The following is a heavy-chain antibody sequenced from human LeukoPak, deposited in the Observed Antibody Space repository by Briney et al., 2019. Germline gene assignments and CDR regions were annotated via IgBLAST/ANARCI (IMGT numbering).Heavy chain of an antibody. CDR1: GGSISDSPY. Sequence: AETLSLTCTVSGGSISDSPYWGWIRQPPGKGLEWVETISYSGSTFYSPSLRGRVTISVDTSKNQFSLKLSSVTAADTAVYYCARDLLYYYDSSGYFNWFDPWGQGTLVTVSS. V-gene: IGHV4-39*07. J-gene: IGHJ5*02. D-gene: IGHD3-22*01. CDR2: ISYSGST. CDR3: ARDLLYYYDSSGYFNWFDP.